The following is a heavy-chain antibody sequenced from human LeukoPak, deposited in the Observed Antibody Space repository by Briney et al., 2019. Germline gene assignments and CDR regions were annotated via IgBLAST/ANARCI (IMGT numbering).Heavy chain of an antibody. J-gene: IGHJ3*02. CDR3: ARDDSSSPQGAFDI. D-gene: IGHD6-6*01. Sequence: SVKVSCKASGGAFNTDAISWVRQAPGQGLEWMGRIIPMSGTANYAQKFQGRVTITTDESTSTAYMELSSLRSEDTAVYYCARDDSSSPQGAFDIWGQGTMVAVSS. CDR1: GGAFNTDA. V-gene: IGHV1-69*05. CDR2: IIPMSGTA.